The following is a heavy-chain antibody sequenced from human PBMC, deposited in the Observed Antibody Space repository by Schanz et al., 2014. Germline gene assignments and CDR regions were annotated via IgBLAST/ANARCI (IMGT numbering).Heavy chain of an antibody. D-gene: IGHD3-10*01. CDR2: IKSDGSST. CDR3: ARPALWFGDNCFDP. J-gene: IGHJ5*02. CDR1: GFTFSSYW. V-gene: IGHV3-74*02. Sequence: EVQLVESGGGLVKPGGSLRLSCTASGFTFSSYWMHWVRQVPGKGLVWVSRIKSDGSSTSYADSVKGRFTISRDNSKNTLYLQMSSLTTEDTAVYYCARPALWFGDNCFDPWGQGTLVTVSS.